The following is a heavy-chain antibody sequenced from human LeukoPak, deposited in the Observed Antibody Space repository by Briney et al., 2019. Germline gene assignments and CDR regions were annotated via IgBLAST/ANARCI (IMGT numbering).Heavy chain of an antibody. Sequence: PSETLSLICAVYGGSFSGYYWTWIRQAPGKGLEWIGEINHSGSSGITNYNPSLKSRVTISVDTSRKQFFLKLSSVTVADTAVYYCARGRSNRDSWGQGTLVTVSS. CDR2: INHSGSSGIT. CDR1: GGSFSGYY. CDR3: ARGRSNRDS. D-gene: IGHD4/OR15-4a*01. J-gene: IGHJ4*02. V-gene: IGHV4-34*01.